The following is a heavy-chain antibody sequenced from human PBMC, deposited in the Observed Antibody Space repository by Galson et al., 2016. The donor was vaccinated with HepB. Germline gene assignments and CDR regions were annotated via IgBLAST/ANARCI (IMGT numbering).Heavy chain of an antibody. D-gene: IGHD5-18*01. CDR2: IWKDGTQK. V-gene: IGHV3-33*01. CDR3: ARSDTAMVADLDV. J-gene: IGHJ4*02. Sequence: SLRLSCAASGFTFSRYGMHWVRQAPGKGLEWVAVIWKDGTQKYYGESVKGRFTISRDNSNNTLYLQMNSLRGEDTAVYYCARSDTAMVADLDVWGQGTQGTVSS. CDR1: GFTFSRYG.